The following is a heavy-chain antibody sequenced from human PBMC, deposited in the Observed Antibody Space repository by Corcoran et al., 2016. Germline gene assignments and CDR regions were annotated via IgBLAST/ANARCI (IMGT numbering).Heavy chain of an antibody. CDR2: IFSNDEK. D-gene: IGHD1-26*01. Sequence: QVTLKESGPVLVKPTETLTLTCTVSGFSLSNARMGVRWLRQPPGKALEWLAHIFSNDEKSYSTSLKSRLTISKDTSKSQVVLTMTNMDSVDTATYDGARASGSYIDFDYWGQGTLVTVSS. V-gene: IGHV2-26*01. CDR1: GFSLSNARMG. J-gene: IGHJ4*02. CDR3: ARASGSYIDFDY.